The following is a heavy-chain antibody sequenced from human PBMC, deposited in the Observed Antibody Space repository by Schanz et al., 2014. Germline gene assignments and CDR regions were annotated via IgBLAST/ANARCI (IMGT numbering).Heavy chain of an antibody. CDR1: GFTVNTNY. V-gene: IGHV3-53*01. J-gene: IGHJ4*02. CDR2: MYINSGST. Sequence: EVQLVESGGGLIQPGGSLRLSCAVSGFTVNTNYMSWVRQAPGKGLEWISSMYINSGSTQYADSVKGRFIISRDSSKNTLFLQMNSLRAEDTAFYYCAKALGLRPFDYWGQGTLVTVSS. D-gene: IGHD2-21*01. CDR3: AKALGLRPFDY.